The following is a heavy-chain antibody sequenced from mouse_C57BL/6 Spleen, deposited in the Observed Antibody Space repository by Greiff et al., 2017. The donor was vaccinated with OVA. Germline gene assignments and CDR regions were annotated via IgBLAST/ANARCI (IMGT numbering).Heavy chain of an antibody. CDR1: GFTFSDYG. CDR2: ISSGSSTI. J-gene: IGHJ4*01. V-gene: IGHV5-17*01. Sequence: EVKLVESGGGLVKPGGSLKLSCAASGFTFSDYGMHWVRQAPEKGLEWVAYISSGSSTIYYADTVKGRFTISRDHAKNTLFLQMTSRRAEDTAIYYCAQGQGAMDYWGQGTSVTVSS. CDR3: AQGQGAMDY. D-gene: IGHD3-3*01.